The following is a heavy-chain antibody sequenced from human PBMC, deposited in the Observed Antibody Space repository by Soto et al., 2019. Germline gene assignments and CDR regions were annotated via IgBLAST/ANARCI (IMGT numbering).Heavy chain of an antibody. Sequence: EVQLVESGGGLVKPGGSLRLSCAASGFTFSSYSMNWVRQAPGKGLEWVSSISRSSSYIYYADSVKGRFTISRDNAKNSLYLQMNSLRAEDTAVYYCATDIVATAPDYWGQGTLVTVSS. D-gene: IGHD5-12*01. V-gene: IGHV3-21*01. CDR2: ISRSSSYI. J-gene: IGHJ4*02. CDR1: GFTFSSYS. CDR3: ATDIVATAPDY.